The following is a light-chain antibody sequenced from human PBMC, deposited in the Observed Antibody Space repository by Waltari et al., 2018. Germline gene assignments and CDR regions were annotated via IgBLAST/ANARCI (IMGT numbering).Light chain of an antibody. CDR3: CSYAGSNSWV. CDR1: NRHFSGYNY. J-gene: IGLJ3*02. V-gene: IGLV2-11*01. Sequence: QSALTQPRSVSGSPGPPVPLPCHDTNRHFSGYNYVSWYQHHPGKAPKLMIYDVSKRPSGVPDRFSGSKSGNTASLTISGLQAEDEADYYCCSYAGSNSWVFGGGTKLTVL. CDR2: DVS.